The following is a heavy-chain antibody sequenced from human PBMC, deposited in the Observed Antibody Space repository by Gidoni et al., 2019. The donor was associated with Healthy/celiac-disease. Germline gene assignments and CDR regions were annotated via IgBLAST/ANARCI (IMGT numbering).Heavy chain of an antibody. V-gene: IGHV3-11*06. D-gene: IGHD4-17*01. CDR1: GFTFRDYY. CDR2: ISSSSSYT. CDR3: ARVPPRDDYGDYHVQIYFDY. Sequence: QVQLVESGGGLVKPGGSLRLSCAASGFTFRDYYMSWIRQAPGKGLEWVSYISSSSSYTNYADSVKGRFTISRDNAKNSLYLQMNSLRAEDTAVYYCARVPPRDDYGDYHVQIYFDYWGQGTLVTVSS. J-gene: IGHJ4*02.